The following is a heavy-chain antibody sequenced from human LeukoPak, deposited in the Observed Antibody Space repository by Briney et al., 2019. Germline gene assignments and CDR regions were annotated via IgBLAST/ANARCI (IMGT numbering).Heavy chain of an antibody. D-gene: IGHD6-19*01. CDR2: IYYSGRT. Sequence: PSETLSLTCTVSGGSINSSNYYWGWIRQPPGKGLEWIGSIYYSGRTYYNSPLKRRSTISVDTSKNRSSLKLSSVPAADTAVYYCVRGRYNSGCHDFDYWGQGTLVTVSS. V-gene: IGHV4-39*01. CDR1: GGSINSSNYY. J-gene: IGHJ4*02. CDR3: VRGRYNSGCHDFDY.